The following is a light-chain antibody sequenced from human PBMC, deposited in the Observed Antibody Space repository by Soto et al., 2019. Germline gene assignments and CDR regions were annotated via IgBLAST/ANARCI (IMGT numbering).Light chain of an antibody. V-gene: IGKV1-5*01. CDR2: DAS. CDR3: LQYNTYSQT. CDR1: QSISSW. Sequence: DIQMTQSPSTLSASVGDRVTITCRASQSISSWLAWYQQKPGRAPKLLIFDASSLESGAPSRFSGSGSGTEFTLTISSLQPDDFATYYCLQYNTYSQTFGQETKVDIK. J-gene: IGKJ1*01.